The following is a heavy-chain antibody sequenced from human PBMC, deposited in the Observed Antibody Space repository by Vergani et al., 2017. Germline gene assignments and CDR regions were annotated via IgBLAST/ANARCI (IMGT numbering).Heavy chain of an antibody. CDR3: ARHATVEWLVKLGWIDP. J-gene: IGHJ5*02. V-gene: IGHV4-39*01. CDR1: GASIRSSNYY. D-gene: IGHD6-19*01. Sequence: QLQLQESGPGLVKPSATLSLTCSVSGASIRSSNYYWGWIPQPPGKGLDWIASIYYSGSTYYNPSLKSRVTISVDTSKNQFSLKLSSVTAAATAVNFCARHATVEWLVKLGWIDPWGQGILVTVSS. CDR2: IYYSGST.